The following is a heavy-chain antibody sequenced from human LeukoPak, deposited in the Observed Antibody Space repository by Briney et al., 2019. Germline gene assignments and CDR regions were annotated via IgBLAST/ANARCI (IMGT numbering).Heavy chain of an antibody. Sequence: TGGSLRLSCAASGFTVSSNYMSWVRQAPGEGLEWVSVIYSGGSTYYADSVKGRFTISRDNSKNTLYLQMNSLRAEDTAVYYCARSWELHDAFDIWGQGTMVTVSS. V-gene: IGHV3-53*01. CDR1: GFTVSSNY. CDR3: ARSWELHDAFDI. D-gene: IGHD1-26*01. CDR2: IYSGGST. J-gene: IGHJ3*02.